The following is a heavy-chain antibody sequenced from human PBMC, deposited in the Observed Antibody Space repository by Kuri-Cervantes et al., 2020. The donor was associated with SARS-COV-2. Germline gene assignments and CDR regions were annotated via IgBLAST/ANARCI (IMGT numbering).Heavy chain of an antibody. CDR2: FYYVGIT. Sequence: SETLSLTCTVSGGSFNSHYWTWIRQPPGKGLEWIGYFYYVGITNYNPSLKSRVTISVDTSKNQFSLKLSSVTAADTAVYYCARVSWMQLWHRYFDNWGQGIRVTVSS. J-gene: IGHJ4*02. V-gene: IGHV4-59*08. CDR1: GGSFNSHY. CDR3: ARVSWMQLWHRYFDN. D-gene: IGHD5-18*01.